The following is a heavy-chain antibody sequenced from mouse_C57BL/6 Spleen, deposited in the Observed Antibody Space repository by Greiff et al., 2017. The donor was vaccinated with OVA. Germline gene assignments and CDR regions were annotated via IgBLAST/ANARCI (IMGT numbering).Heavy chain of an antibody. D-gene: IGHD1-1*01. V-gene: IGHV3-6*01. Sequence: VQLQQSGPGLLKPSQSLSLTCSVTGYSITSGYYWNWIRQFPGNKLEWMGYISYDGSNNYNPSLKNRISITRDTSKNQFFLKLNSVTTEDTATYYCARLGRSYYFDYWGQGTTLTVSS. CDR2: ISYDGSN. CDR3: ARLGRSYYFDY. J-gene: IGHJ2*01. CDR1: GYSITSGYY.